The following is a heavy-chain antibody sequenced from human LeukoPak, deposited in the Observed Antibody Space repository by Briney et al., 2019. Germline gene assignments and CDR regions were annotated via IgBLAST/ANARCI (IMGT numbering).Heavy chain of an antibody. Sequence: ASVKVSCKASGYIFTNYAINWVRQAPGKGLEWMGWININTGYATYARGFTGRFVFSVDISVTTAYLEISTLKAEDSAKYYCARDLVSPNAAGSSRDYFDYWGPGTLVTVSS. CDR2: ININTGYA. V-gene: IGHV7-4-1*02. J-gene: IGHJ4*02. CDR3: ARDLVSPNAAGSSRDYFDY. CDR1: GYIFTNYA. D-gene: IGHD1-1*01.